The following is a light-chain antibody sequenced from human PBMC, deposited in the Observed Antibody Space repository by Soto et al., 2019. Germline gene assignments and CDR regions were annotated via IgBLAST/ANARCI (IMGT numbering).Light chain of an antibody. CDR1: QGISSY. CDR3: QQLNSYPHT. Sequence: DIQLTQSPSFLSASVGDRVTITCRASQGISSYLAWYQQKPGKATKLLIYAASTLQSAVTSRFSGSGSGTEFTLTISSLQPEDFATYYCQQLNSYPHTSGGGTKVDI. V-gene: IGKV1-9*01. CDR2: AAS. J-gene: IGKJ4*01.